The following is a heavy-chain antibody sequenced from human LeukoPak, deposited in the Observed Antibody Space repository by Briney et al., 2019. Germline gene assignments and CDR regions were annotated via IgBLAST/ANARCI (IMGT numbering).Heavy chain of an antibody. Sequence: GGSLRLSCAASGFTFSSYEMNWVRQAPGKGLEWVSYISSSGSTIYYADSVKGRFTISRDNAKNSLYLQMNSLRAEDTAVYYCAREGGRSGGSCYTDLDYWGQGTLVTVSS. J-gene: IGHJ4*02. CDR3: AREGGRSGGSCYTDLDY. D-gene: IGHD2-15*01. CDR2: ISSSGSTI. CDR1: GFTFSSYE. V-gene: IGHV3-48*03.